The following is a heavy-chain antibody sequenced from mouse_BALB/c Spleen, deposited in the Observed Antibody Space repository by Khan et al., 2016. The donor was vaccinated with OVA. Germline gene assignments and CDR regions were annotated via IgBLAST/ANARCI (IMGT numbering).Heavy chain of an antibody. CDR3: ARAYYRYDGYYAMDY. CDR2: IWGGGGT. V-gene: IGHV2-6-4*01. Sequence: QVQLQQSGPGLVAPSQSLSITCTVSAFSLSRYNIHWVRQPPGKGLEWLGMIWGGGGTDYNSTLKSRLNITKDNSKSQVFLKMNRRQPDDTAMYYCARAYYRYDGYYAMDYWGQGTSVTVSS. CDR1: AFSLSRYN. D-gene: IGHD2-14*01. J-gene: IGHJ4*01.